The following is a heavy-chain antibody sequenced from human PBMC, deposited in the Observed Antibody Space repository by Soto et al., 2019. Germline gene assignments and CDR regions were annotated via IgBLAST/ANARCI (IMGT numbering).Heavy chain of an antibody. Sequence: SETLSLTCVVYDGSFSGYYWSWIRQPPGMGLEWIAEINHGGTTNYNPSLKSRVTMSLDTSRNQFSQKLSSVTAADTAVYYCARVPDYWGQGILVTVS. CDR3: ARVPDY. CDR1: DGSFSGYY. J-gene: IGHJ4*02. V-gene: IGHV4-34*01. CDR2: INHGGTT. D-gene: IGHD2-2*01.